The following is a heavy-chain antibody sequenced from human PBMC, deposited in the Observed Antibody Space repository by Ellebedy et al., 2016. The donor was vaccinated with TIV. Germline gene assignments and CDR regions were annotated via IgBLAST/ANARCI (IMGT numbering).Heavy chain of an antibody. J-gene: IGHJ6*02. Sequence: ASVKVSCKASGYTFTSYGISWVRQAPGQGLEWMGWISAYNGNTNYAQKLQGRVTMTTDTSTSTAYMELRSLRSDDTAVYYCARVSVGYYDFWSGYYRLDKNYGMDVWGQGTTVTVSS. CDR3: ARVSVGYYDFWSGYYRLDKNYGMDV. V-gene: IGHV1-18*01. CDR2: ISAYNGNT. CDR1: GYTFTSYG. D-gene: IGHD3-3*01.